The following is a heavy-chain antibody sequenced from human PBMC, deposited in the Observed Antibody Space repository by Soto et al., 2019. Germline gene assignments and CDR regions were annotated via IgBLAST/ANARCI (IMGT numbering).Heavy chain of an antibody. CDR1: GGTFSSYA. CDR2: IIPIFGTA. V-gene: IGHV1-69*06. Sequence: SVKVSCKASGGTFSSYAISWVRQAPGQGLEWTGGIIPIFGTANYAQKFQGRVTITADKSTSTAYMELSSLRSEDTAVYYCASLRSAALFGMDVWGQGTTVTVS. CDR3: ASLRSAALFGMDV. D-gene: IGHD3-3*01. J-gene: IGHJ6*02.